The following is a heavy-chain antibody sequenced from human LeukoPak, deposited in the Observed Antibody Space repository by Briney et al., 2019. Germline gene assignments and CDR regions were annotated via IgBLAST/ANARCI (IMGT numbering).Heavy chain of an antibody. CDR1: GYTFTGYY. CDR2: INPNSGGT. CDR3: ARNFYFDSSRYYHY. J-gene: IGHJ4*02. V-gene: IGHV1-2*02. Sequence: GASVKVSCKASGYTFTGYYMHWVRQAPGQGLEWMGWINPNSGGTNYAQKFQGRVTMTRDTSISTAYMELSRLRSDDTAVYYCARNFYFDSSRYYHYWGQGTLVTVSS. D-gene: IGHD3-22*01.